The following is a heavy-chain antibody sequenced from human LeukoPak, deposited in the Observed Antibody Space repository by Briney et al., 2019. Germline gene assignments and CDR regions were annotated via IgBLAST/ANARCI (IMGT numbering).Heavy chain of an antibody. D-gene: IGHD6-19*01. Sequence: GGSLRLSCAASGFTFDDYAMHWFRQAPGKGLEWVSGISWNSGHIGYVDSVKGRFTISRDNAKNSLYLQMNSLRAEDTALYYCAKDSSGWAGAFDIWGQGTMVTVSS. V-gene: IGHV3-9*01. CDR1: GFTFDDYA. CDR3: AKDSSGWAGAFDI. J-gene: IGHJ3*02. CDR2: ISWNSGHI.